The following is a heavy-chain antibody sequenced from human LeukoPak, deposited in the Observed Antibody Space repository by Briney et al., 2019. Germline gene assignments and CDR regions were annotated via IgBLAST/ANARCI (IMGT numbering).Heavy chain of an antibody. J-gene: IGHJ4*02. D-gene: IGHD3-10*01. CDR3: ASAQGLLWFGESSPPYFFDY. Sequence: PSETLSLTCTVSGDFVSSGGYYWSWIRQPPGKGLEWIGYIYYNGNTNYSPSLKSRVTISVDTSKNQFSLKLSSVTAADTAVYYCASAQGLLWFGESSPPYFFDYWGQGTLVTVSS. V-gene: IGHV4-61*08. CDR1: GDFVSSGGYY. CDR2: IYYNGNT.